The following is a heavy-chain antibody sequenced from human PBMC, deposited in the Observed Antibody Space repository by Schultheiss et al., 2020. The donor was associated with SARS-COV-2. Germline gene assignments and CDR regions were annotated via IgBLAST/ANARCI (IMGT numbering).Heavy chain of an antibody. CDR1: GYTFTSYD. V-gene: IGHV1-2*02. CDR3: ARGAREGTIFGVVISPDYYGMDV. D-gene: IGHD3-3*01. Sequence: ASVKVSCKASGYTFTSYDINWVRQATGQGLEWMGWMNPNSGGTNYAQKFQGRVTMTRDTSISTAYMELSRLRSDDTAVYYCARGAREGTIFGVVISPDYYGMDVWGQGTTVTVSS. CDR2: MNPNSGGT. J-gene: IGHJ6*02.